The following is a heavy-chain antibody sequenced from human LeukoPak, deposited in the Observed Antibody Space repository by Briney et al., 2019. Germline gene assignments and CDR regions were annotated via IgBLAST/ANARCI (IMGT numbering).Heavy chain of an antibody. CDR2: ISYDGSNK. J-gene: IGHJ4*02. CDR1: GFTFSSYA. D-gene: IGHD6-13*01. CDR3: ARDQMLYSGSLDY. Sequence: GGSLRLSCAASGFTFSSYAMHWVRQAPGKGLEWVAVISYDGSNKYYADSVKGRFTISRDNSKNTLYLQMNSLRAEDTAVYYCARDQMLYSGSLDYWGQGTLVTVSS. V-gene: IGHV3-30*04.